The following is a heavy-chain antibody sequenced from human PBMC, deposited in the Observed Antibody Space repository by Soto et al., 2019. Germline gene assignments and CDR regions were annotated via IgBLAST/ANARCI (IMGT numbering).Heavy chain of an antibody. V-gene: IGHV3-30-3*01. CDR3: ARDSSGWPAFDY. D-gene: IGHD6-19*01. CDR1: GFTFSSYG. CDR2: ISYDGSNK. J-gene: IGHJ4*02. Sequence: GGSLRRSCAASGFTFSSYGMHWVRQAPGKGLEWVAVISYDGSNKYYADSVKGRFTISRDNSKNTLYLQMNSLRAEDTAVYYCARDSSGWPAFDYWGQGTLVTVSS.